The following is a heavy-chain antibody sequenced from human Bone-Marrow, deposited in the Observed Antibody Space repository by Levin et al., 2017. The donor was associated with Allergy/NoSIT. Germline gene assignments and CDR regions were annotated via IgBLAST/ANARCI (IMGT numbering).Heavy chain of an antibody. CDR3: VRVGLHLHYDY. CDR1: GFTFDDYA. CDR2: ITWNSGTI. D-gene: IGHD3-10*01. V-gene: IGHV3-9*01. Sequence: GGSLRLSCAASGFTFDDYAMHWVRQGPGKGLEWVSGITWNSGTIAYADSVRGRFTISRDNAKNSLFLQMNSLSAADTAFYYCVRVGLHLHYDYWGQGTLVTVSS. J-gene: IGHJ4*02.